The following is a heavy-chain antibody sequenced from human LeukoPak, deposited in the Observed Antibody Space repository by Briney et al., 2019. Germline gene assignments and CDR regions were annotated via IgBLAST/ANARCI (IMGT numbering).Heavy chain of an antibody. CDR2: ISGSGGST. D-gene: IGHD1-26*01. CDR1: GFTFSSYS. J-gene: IGHJ4*02. V-gene: IGHV3-23*01. Sequence: GGSLRLSCAASGFTFSSYSMNWVRQAPGKGLEWVSSISGSGGSTYYADSVKGRFTMSRDNSKNTLYLQMNSLRAEDTAVYYCAKGVSGTYSPFDYWGQGTLVTVSS. CDR3: AKGVSGTYSPFDY.